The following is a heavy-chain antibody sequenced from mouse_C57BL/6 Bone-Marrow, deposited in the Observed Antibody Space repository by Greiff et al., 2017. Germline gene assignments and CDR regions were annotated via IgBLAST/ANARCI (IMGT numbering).Heavy chain of an antibody. CDR3: SRQGTTVVAYWYFDV. CDR1: GFTFSSYG. J-gene: IGHJ1*03. Sequence: EVQGVESGGDLVKPGGSLKLSCAASGFTFSSYGMSWVRQTPDKRLEWVATISSGGSYTYYPDSVKGRFTISRDNAKNTLYLQMSSLKSEETAMYYCSRQGTTVVAYWYFDVWGTGTTVTVSS. V-gene: IGHV5-6*01. D-gene: IGHD1-1*01. CDR2: ISSGGSYT.